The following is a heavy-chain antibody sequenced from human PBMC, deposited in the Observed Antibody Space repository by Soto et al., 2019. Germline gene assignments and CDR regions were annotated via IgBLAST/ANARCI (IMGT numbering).Heavy chain of an antibody. V-gene: IGHV4-39*01. CDR3: ARQRTTVVTQAYFDH. Sequence: LSLTFIVSGESIRSSSYYWGWIRQPPGKGLEWIGSIYYSGRTYYNPSFKSRVTISIDTSKNQFSLKLSSVTATDTAVYYCARQRTTVVTQAYFDHWGQGALVTVSS. D-gene: IGHD2-21*02. CDR2: IYYSGRT. J-gene: IGHJ4*02. CDR1: GESIRSSSYY.